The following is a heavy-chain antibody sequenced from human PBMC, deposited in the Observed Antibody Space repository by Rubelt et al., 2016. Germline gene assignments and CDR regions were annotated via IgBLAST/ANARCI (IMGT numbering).Heavy chain of an antibody. Sequence: QVQLQQWGAGLLKPSETLSLTCAVYGGSFSGYYWSWIRQPPGKGLEWIGEINHSGSTNYNPALKVWVTISVGTSTSQFTLKLSSVTAADTAVYCCASHGAWGRSCYGMDYWGQGTLVTVSS. D-gene: IGHD7-27*01. V-gene: IGHV4-34*01. CDR3: ASHGAWGRSCYGMDY. J-gene: IGHJ4*02. CDR2: INHSGST. CDR1: GGSFSGYY.